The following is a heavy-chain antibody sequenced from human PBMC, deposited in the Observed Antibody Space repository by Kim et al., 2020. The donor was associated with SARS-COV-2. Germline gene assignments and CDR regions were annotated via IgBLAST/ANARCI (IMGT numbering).Heavy chain of an antibody. CDR2: IRSKAYGGTT. CDR3: TSGLLWFGEESFDY. D-gene: IGHD3-10*01. Sequence: GGSLRLSCTASGFTFGDYAMSWFRQAPGKGLEWVGFIRSKAYGGTTEYAASVKGRFTISRDDSKSIAYLQMNSLKTEDTAVYYCTSGLLWFGEESFDYWGQGTLVTVSS. J-gene: IGHJ4*02. CDR1: GFTFGDYA. V-gene: IGHV3-49*03.